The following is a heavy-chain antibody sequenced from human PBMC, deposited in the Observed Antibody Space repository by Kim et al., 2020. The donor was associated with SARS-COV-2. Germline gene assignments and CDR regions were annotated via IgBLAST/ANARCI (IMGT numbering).Heavy chain of an antibody. CDR1: RYTLNELS. D-gene: IGHD3-9*01. J-gene: IGHJ6*02. CDR3: AGDPTYYGILTTSTGGYHGLDV. V-gene: IGHV1-24*01. CDR2: LDPEDGEM. Sequence: ASVKVSCQVSRYTLNELSIHWVRQTPAKGLEWMGGLDPEDGEMKYAQKFQGRVTMTEDTSTDTAYMELKSLTFDDTAVYFCAGDPTYYGILTTSTGGYHGLDVWGQGTSVTVSS.